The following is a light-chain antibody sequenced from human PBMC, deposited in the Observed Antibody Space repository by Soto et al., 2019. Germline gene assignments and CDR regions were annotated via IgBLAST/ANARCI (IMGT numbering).Light chain of an antibody. Sequence: DIQMTQSPSTLPASVGDRVTIPCRASQSISSWLAWYQQKPVKAPKLLIYDASSLQSGVPSRFRGSGSGTEFTLTITSLQTDDFATYYCQQYITYSTFGQGTKVDIK. CDR1: QSISSW. V-gene: IGKV1-5*01. J-gene: IGKJ1*01. CDR2: DAS. CDR3: QQYITYST.